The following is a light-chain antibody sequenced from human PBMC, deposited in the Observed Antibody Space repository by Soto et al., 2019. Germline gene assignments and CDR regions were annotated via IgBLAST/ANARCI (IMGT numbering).Light chain of an antibody. CDR3: LQNNSYPVT. Sequence: DIKMTQSPSSLSASVGDRVTITCRASQGIRHDLGWYQQKPGKAPKRLIYAASSLQSGVPSRFSGSGSGTEFTLTISSLQPEDFATYYCLQNNSYPVTFGQGTKVDI. J-gene: IGKJ1*01. CDR2: AAS. V-gene: IGKV1-17*01. CDR1: QGIRHD.